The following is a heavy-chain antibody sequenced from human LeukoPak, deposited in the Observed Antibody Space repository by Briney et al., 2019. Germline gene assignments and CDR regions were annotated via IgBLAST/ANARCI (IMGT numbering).Heavy chain of an antibody. CDR1: GVSISSGDYY. Sequence: SETLSLTCTVSGVSISSGDYYWSWIRQPPGKGLEWIGYIYYSGSTYYNPSLKSRVTISVDTSKNQFSLKLSSVTAADTAVYYCARDLGEYYFDYWGQGTLVTVSS. CDR3: ARDLGEYYFDY. CDR2: IYYSGST. J-gene: IGHJ4*02. V-gene: IGHV4-30-4*01.